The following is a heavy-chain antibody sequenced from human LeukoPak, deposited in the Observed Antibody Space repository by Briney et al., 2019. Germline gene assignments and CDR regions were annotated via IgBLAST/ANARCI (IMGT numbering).Heavy chain of an antibody. D-gene: IGHD3-10*01. CDR1: GFTFSSYS. J-gene: IGHJ4*02. CDR2: ISSSSSSTI. Sequence: PGGSLRLSCAASGFTFSSYSMSWVRQAPGKGLEWVSYISSSSSSTIYYADSVKGRFTISRDNAKNSLYLQMNSLRAEDTAVYYCARKGSGSYLKGFDYWGQGTLVTVSS. V-gene: IGHV3-48*04. CDR3: ARKGSGSYLKGFDY.